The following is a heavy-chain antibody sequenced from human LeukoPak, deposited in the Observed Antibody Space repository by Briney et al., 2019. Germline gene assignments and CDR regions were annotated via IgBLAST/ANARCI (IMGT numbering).Heavy chain of an antibody. Sequence: PSETLSLTCTVSGGSISSYYWSWIRQPPGKGLEWIGYIYYSGSTNYNPSLKSRVTISVDTSKNQFSLKLSSVTAADTAVYYCARAPLAYCGGDCSQFDYWGQGTLVTVSS. V-gene: IGHV4-59*01. CDR3: ARAPLAYCGGDCSQFDY. CDR1: GGSISSYY. D-gene: IGHD2-21*02. CDR2: IYYSGST. J-gene: IGHJ4*02.